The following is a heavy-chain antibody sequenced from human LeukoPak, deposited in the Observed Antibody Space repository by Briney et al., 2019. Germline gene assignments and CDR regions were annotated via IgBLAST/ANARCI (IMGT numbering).Heavy chain of an antibody. J-gene: IGHJ4*02. CDR2: IFHSGST. V-gene: IGHV4-4*02. CDR3: ARGGGTPTTVVTPFAY. D-gene: IGHD4-23*01. CDR1: GGSISNNNW. Sequence: PSGTLSLTCAVSGGSISNNNWWSWVRQPPGKGLEWIGEIFHSGSTNYSPSLRSRVTISVDKSKNQFSLKLNSVTAADTAVYYCARGGGTPTTVVTPFAYWGQGTLVTVSS.